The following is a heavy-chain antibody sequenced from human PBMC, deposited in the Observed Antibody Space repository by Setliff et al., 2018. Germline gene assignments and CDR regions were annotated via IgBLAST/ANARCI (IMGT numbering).Heavy chain of an antibody. J-gene: IGHJ4*02. CDR3: AKRGPYCSGGTCHYYFDY. V-gene: IGHV3-20*04. D-gene: IGHD2-15*01. CDR1: GFTFDVSG. Sequence: GGSLRLSCGTSGFTFDVSGMSWVRQAPGKGLEWVSSINWSGGSRAYADSVKGRFTISRDNAKNSTYLEMNSLRAEDTAVYYCAKRGPYCSGGTCHYYFDYWGQGTLVTVSS. CDR2: INWSGGSR.